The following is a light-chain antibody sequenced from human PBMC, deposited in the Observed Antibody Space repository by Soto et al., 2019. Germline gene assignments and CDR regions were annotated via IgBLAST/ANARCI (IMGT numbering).Light chain of an antibody. V-gene: IGKV1-27*01. CDR1: QGISNY. Sequence: DIQMTQSPSSLSASVGDRVTITCRASQGISNYLAWYQQKPGKVPKLLIYAASTLQSGVPSRFSGSGSGTEFTLTISGLQSDDFATYYCQQYNSMFGQGTKVDIK. CDR3: QQYNSM. J-gene: IGKJ1*01. CDR2: AAS.